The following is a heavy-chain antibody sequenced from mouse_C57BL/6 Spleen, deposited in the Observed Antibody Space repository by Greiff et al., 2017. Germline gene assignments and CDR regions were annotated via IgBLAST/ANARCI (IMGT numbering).Heavy chain of an antibody. CDR2: IYPGDGDT. CDR1: GYAFSSYW. J-gene: IGHJ2*01. CDR3: ARSGLGYYSNNLDY. V-gene: IGHV1-80*01. D-gene: IGHD2-5*01. Sequence: QVHVKQSGAELVKPGASVKISCKASGYAFSSYWMNWVKQRPGKGLEWIGQIYPGDGDTNYNGKFKGKATLTADKSSSTAYMQLSSLTSEDSAVYFCARSGLGYYSNNLDYWGQGTTLTVSS.